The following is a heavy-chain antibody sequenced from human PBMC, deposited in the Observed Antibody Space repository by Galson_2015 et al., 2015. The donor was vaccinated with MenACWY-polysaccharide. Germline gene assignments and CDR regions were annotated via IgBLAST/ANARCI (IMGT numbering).Heavy chain of an antibody. J-gene: IGHJ6*02. D-gene: IGHD3-10*01. Sequence: SVKVSCKAPGGTFRKHAVSWVRQAPGQGLEWMGGIIPFFGSAHYAQKFQGRVTITADEPTRTVFLDLSSLRSEDTAVYYCARRGVTCIPNTSYYYGRDVWGQGTTVIVSS. CDR1: GGTFRKHA. V-gene: IGHV1-69*13. CDR2: IIPFFGSA. CDR3: ARRGVTCIPNTSYYYGRDV.